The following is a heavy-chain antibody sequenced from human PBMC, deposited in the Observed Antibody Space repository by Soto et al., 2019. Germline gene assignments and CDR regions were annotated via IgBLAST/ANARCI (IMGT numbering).Heavy chain of an antibody. CDR2: IIPIFGTA. Sequence: VKVSCKASGGTFSSYAISWVRQAPGQGLEWMGGIIPIFGTANYAQKFQGRVTITADESTSTAYMELSSLRSEDTAVYYCARDVYYDSSEMYYGMDVWGQGTTVTVSS. D-gene: IGHD3-22*01. J-gene: IGHJ6*02. CDR1: GGTFSSYA. V-gene: IGHV1-69*01. CDR3: ARDVYYDSSEMYYGMDV.